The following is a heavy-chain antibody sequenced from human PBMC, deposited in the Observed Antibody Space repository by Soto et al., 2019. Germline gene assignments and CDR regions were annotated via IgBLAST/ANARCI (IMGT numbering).Heavy chain of an antibody. CDR2: IKSKTDGGTT. Sequence: EVQLVESGGGLVNPGGSLRLSCAASGFTFSNAWMNWVRQAPGKGLEWVGRIKSKTDGGTTDYAAPVKGRFTISRDDSKNTMHLQMNSLKTEETAVYYGTTEAVGGNFADYWGQGTLVTVSS. V-gene: IGHV3-15*07. D-gene: IGHD6-19*01. CDR1: GFTFSNAW. CDR3: TTEAVGGNFADY. J-gene: IGHJ4*02.